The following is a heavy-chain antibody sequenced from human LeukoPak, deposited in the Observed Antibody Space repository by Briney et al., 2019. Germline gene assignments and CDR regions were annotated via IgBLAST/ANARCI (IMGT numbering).Heavy chain of an antibody. D-gene: IGHD3-3*01. CDR2: ISYDGSNK. V-gene: IGHV3-30*18. CDR3: AKDSRSDFWRGAFDI. CDR1: GFTFNSYG. J-gene: IGHJ3*02. Sequence: PGRSLRLSCAASGFTFNSYGMHWVRQAPGKGLEWVAVISYDGSNKYYADSVKGRFTISRDNSKNTLYLQMNSLRAEDTAVYYCAKDSRSDFWRGAFDIWGQGTMVTVSS.